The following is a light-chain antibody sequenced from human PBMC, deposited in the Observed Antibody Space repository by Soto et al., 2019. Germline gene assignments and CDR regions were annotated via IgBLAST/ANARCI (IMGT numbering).Light chain of an antibody. V-gene: IGLV2-14*01. J-gene: IGLJ2*01. CDR1: NNDVGGYKY. CDR3: SSYTKSSRLGV. Sequence: QSALTQPASVFGSPGQSVTISCTGSNNDVGGYKYVSWYQQYPGKVPKLIIYDVSTRPSGVSDRFSGSKSGNTAFLTISELQAEDEADYYCSSYTKSSRLGVFGGGTKVTVL. CDR2: DVS.